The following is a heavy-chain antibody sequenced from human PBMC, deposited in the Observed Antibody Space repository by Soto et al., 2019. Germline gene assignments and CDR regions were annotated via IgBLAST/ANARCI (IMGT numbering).Heavy chain of an antibody. J-gene: IGHJ4*02. CDR3: ARGVHYDSSGFYYFF. CDR2: IIPICGTA. Sequence: QVQLVQSGAEVKKPGSSVKVSCKASGGTFSSYAIDWVRQAPGQGLEWMGGIIPICGTANYSQKLQGRVTITADESTSTSYMELRSLRSEDTAVYYCARGVHYDSSGFYYFFWGQGTLVTVPS. V-gene: IGHV1-69*01. CDR1: GGTFSSYA. D-gene: IGHD3-22*01.